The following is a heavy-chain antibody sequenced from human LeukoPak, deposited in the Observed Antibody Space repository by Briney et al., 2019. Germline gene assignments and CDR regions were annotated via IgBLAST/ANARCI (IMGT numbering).Heavy chain of an antibody. V-gene: IGHV4-59*01. CDR2: IYYGGST. J-gene: IGHJ4*02. CDR1: GGSISNYY. CDR3: ARSKTTTVTTPDY. D-gene: IGHD4-17*01. Sequence: PSETLSLTCTVSGGSISNYYWSWIRQPPAKGLEWIGYIYYGGSTNYNPSLTSRVTISIDTSKSHFSLKLSSVTAADTAVYYCARSKTTTVTTPDYWGQGTLVTVSS.